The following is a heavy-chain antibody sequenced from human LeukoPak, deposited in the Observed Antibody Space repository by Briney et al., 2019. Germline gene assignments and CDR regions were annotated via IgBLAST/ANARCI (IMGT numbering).Heavy chain of an antibody. CDR2: IIPIFGTA. D-gene: IGHD3-3*01. CDR3: ARGGHDFWSGSPPGAYFDY. J-gene: IGHJ4*02. V-gene: IGHV1-69*05. Sequence: ASVKVSCKAPGGTFSSYAISWVRQAPGQGLEWMGRIIPIFGTANYAQKFQGRVTITTDESTSTAYMELSSLRSEDTAVYYCARGGHDFWSGSPPGAYFDYWGQGTLVTVSS. CDR1: GGTFSSYA.